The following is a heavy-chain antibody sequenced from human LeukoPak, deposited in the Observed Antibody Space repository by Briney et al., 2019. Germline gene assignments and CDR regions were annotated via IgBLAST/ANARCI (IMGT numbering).Heavy chain of an antibody. D-gene: IGHD3-10*01. CDR2: ISAYNGNT. J-gene: IGHJ4*02. CDR1: GYTFTSYG. V-gene: IGHV1-18*01. CDR3: AREDGLLWFGELGY. Sequence: ASVKVSCKASGYTFTSYGISWVRQAPGQGLEWMGWISAYNGNTNYAQKLQGRVTMTTDTSTSTAYMELRSLRSDDTAVYYCAREDGLLWFGELGYWGQGTLVTVSS.